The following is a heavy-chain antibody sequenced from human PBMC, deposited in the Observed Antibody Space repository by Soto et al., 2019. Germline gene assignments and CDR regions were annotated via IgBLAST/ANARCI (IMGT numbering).Heavy chain of an antibody. CDR2: INPNTGGT. Sequence: GASVKVSCKASGYTFTAYYMHWVRQAPGQGLEWMGWINPNTGGTKYAQKFQGRVTMTRDTSISTAYMELSSLRSDDTAVYYCARDWYYFDSSGYSKPVYYYYYGLDVWGQGTTVTGSS. V-gene: IGHV1-2*02. D-gene: IGHD3-22*01. CDR1: GYTFTAYY. J-gene: IGHJ6*02. CDR3: ARDWYYFDSSGYSKPVYYYYYGLDV.